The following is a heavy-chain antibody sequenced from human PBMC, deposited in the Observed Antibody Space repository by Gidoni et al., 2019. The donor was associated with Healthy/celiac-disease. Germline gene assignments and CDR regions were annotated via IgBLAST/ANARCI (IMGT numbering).Heavy chain of an antibody. V-gene: IGHV3-23*01. CDR2: ISGSGGST. D-gene: IGHD6-19*01. CDR3: AKISQVAVAYELNY. J-gene: IGHJ4*02. Sequence: EVQLLESGGGLVQPGGSLRLSCAASGFTFRSYAMSWVRQAPGKGLEGGSAISGSGGSTYYADSVKGRFTISRDNSKNTLYLQMNSLRAEDTAVYYCAKISQVAVAYELNYWGQGTLVTVSS. CDR1: GFTFRSYA.